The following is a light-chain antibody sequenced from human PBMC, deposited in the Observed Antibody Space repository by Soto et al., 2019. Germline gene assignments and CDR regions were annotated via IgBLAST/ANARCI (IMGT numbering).Light chain of an antibody. J-gene: IGKJ4*01. Sequence: DIQMTQSPSSLSASVGDRITITCQASQDIRNYLNWFQQKPGKAPQLLIFDASNLEPGVPSSFSGSGSGTGFTLTISSLQPEDFATYYCLQYANLPLTFGGGTKVDIK. CDR1: QDIRNY. CDR3: LQYANLPLT. CDR2: DAS. V-gene: IGKV1-33*01.